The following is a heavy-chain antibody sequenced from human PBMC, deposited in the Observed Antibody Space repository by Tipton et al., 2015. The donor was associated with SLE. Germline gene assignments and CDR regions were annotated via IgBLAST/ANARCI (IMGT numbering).Heavy chain of an antibody. J-gene: IGHJ6*03. Sequence: GSLRLSCAASGFSFNGYGMTWVRQAPGKGLEWVSTISSSGGSTYYADSVKGRFTISRDNAKNSLYLQMNSLRAEDTAVYYCARGDLYGYLYMDVWGKGTTVTVSS. CDR3: ARGDLYGYLYMDV. D-gene: IGHD5-18*01. CDR1: GFSFNGYG. CDR2: ISSSGGST. V-gene: IGHV3-21*01.